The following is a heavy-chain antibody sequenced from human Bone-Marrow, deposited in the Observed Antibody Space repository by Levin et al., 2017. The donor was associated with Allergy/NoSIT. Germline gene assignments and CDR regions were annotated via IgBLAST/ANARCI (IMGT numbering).Heavy chain of an antibody. CDR3: VRRRTALDV. Sequence: GGSLRLSCAASGFNFNRYSMGWVRQAPGKGLEWVASINEDGDERYYVPSVMGRFRMSRDNTKNSLYLQLNRLTDEDTAVYYCVRRRTALDVWGQGTTVTVS. J-gene: IGHJ6*02. CDR2: INEDGDER. V-gene: IGHV3-7*01. CDR1: GFNFNRYS.